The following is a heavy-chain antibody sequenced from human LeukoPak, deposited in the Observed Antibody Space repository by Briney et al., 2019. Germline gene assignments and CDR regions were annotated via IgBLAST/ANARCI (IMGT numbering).Heavy chain of an antibody. D-gene: IGHD2-15*01. V-gene: IGHV4-59*01. J-gene: IGHJ5*02. CDR3: ARDRWVGWFDP. CDR2: IYYSGSI. CDR1: GGSISSYY. Sequence: SETLSLTCTVSGGSISSYYWSWIRQPPGKGLEWIGYIYYSGSINHNPSLKSRVTISVDTSKNQFSLKLSSVTAADTAVYYCARDRWVGWFDPWGQGTLVTVSS.